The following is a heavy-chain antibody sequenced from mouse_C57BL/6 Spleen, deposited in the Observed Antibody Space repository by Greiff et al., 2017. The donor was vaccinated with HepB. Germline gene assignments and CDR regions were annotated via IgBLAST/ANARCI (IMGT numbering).Heavy chain of an antibody. CDR2: IDPSDSYT. D-gene: IGHD1-1*01. Sequence: QVQLQQPGAELVLPGASVKLSCKASGYTFTSYWMHWVKQRPGQGLEWIGEIDPSDSYTNYNQKFKGKSTLTVDKSSSTAYMQLSSLTSEDSAVYYCASSYYGGLNYAMEYWGQGTSVTVSS. V-gene: IGHV1-69*01. CDR3: ASSYYGGLNYAMEY. CDR1: GYTFTSYW. J-gene: IGHJ4*01.